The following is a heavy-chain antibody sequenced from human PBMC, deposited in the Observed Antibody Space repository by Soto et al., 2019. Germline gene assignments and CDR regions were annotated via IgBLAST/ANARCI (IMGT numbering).Heavy chain of an antibody. D-gene: IGHD3-22*01. Sequence: PSETLSLTCTVSSSPIKNYYWSVIRQSAGRAVDWIGRIYTRASTKDNPSVKNRFTMSGVRSRKQFSLRLKCVLAADTAVYFLARDLLIVASPDGFDILGQGTMVTVS. V-gene: IGHV4-4*07. J-gene: IGHJ3*02. CDR3: ARDLLIVASPDGFDI. CDR1: SSPIKNYY. CDR2: IYTRAST.